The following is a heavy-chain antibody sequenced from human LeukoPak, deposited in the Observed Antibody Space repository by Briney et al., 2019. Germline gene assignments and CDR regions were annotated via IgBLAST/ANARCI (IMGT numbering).Heavy chain of an antibody. Sequence: PSETLSLTCTVSGGSISSYYWSWIRQPPGKGLEWIGRIYTSGSINYNPSLKSRVTISVDTSKNQFSLKLSSVTAADTAVYYCARVVAAFQYYYYMDVWGKGTTVTISS. CDR2: IYTSGSI. V-gene: IGHV4-4*08. J-gene: IGHJ6*03. CDR3: ARVVAAFQYYYYMDV. D-gene: IGHD2-15*01. CDR1: GGSISSYY.